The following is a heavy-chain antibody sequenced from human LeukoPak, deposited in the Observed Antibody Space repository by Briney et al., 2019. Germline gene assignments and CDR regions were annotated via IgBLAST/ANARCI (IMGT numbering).Heavy chain of an antibody. CDR3: ARDLNWETY. CDR2: ISGSGDNT. CDR1: GFTFSSYA. Sequence: PGGSLRLSCAASGFTFSSYAMNWVRQAPGKGLEWVSTISGSGDNTYYADSVKGRFTISRDNAKNSLYLQMNSLRAEDTAVYYCARDLNWETYWGQGTLVSVSS. J-gene: IGHJ4*02. V-gene: IGHV3-21*01. D-gene: IGHD7-27*01.